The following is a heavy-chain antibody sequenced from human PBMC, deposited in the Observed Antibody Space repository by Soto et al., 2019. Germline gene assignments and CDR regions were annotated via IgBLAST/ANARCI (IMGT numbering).Heavy chain of an antibody. Sequence: PSETRSLTCTVSGGSISSYYWSWIRQPPGKGLEWIGYIYYSGSTNYNPSLKSRVTISVDTSKNQFSLKLSSVTAADTAVYYCARDKSGYSYGYFDYWGQGTLVTVSS. V-gene: IGHV4-59*01. J-gene: IGHJ4*02. CDR2: IYYSGST. CDR1: GGSISSYY. D-gene: IGHD5-18*01. CDR3: ARDKSGYSYGYFDY.